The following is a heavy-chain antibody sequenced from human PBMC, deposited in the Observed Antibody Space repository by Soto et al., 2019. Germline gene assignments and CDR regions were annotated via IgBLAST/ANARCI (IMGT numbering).Heavy chain of an antibody. J-gene: IGHJ6*02. CDR3: ARDPRYYYYYGMDV. CDR1: GYTFTSYG. CDR2: ISAYNGNT. V-gene: IGHV1-18*01. Sequence: GASVKVSCKASGYTFTSYGISWVRQAPGQGLEWMGWISAYNGNTNYAQKLQGRVTMTTDTSTSTAYMELRSLRSDDTAVYYCARDPRYYYYYGMDVWGQGTTVTVSS.